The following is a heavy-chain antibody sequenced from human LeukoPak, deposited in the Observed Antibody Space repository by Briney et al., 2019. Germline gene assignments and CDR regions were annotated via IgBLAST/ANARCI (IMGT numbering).Heavy chain of an antibody. V-gene: IGHV3-7*01. Sequence: GGSLRLSCAASGITLSVYWMSWVRQAPGKGLEWVANIKQDGSEKYYRDSVQGRFTISRDNVKNSLYLQMNSLRAEDTAAYYCARSGSGYFDYWGQGSLVTVSS. CDR1: GITLSVYW. CDR3: ARSGSGYFDY. CDR2: IKQDGSEK. J-gene: IGHJ4*02.